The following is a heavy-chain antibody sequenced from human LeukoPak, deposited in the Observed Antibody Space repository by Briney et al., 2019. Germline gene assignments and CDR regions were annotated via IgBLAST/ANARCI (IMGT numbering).Heavy chain of an antibody. CDR3: ARHSRSGSGGYENAFDI. CDR2: IYSGGST. D-gene: IGHD5-12*01. J-gene: IGHJ3*02. Sequence: PSETLSLTCTVSGGSISSSSYYWDWIRQSPGKGLEWIGNIYSGGSTYYTPSLKSRVTISVDTSKNQFSLKLSSVTTADTAIYFCARHSRSGSGGYENAFDIWGQGTMVTVSS. CDR1: GGSISSSSYY. V-gene: IGHV4-39*01.